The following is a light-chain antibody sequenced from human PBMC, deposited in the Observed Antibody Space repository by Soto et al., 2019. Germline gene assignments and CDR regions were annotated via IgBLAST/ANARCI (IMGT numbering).Light chain of an antibody. Sequence: EIVMTQSPATLSVSPGERATLSCRASQSVSSNLAWYQQKPGQAPRLLIYGASTRATGIPARFSGSGSGTEFNLTISSLQSEDFAVYYCQQYNNWPTSGQGTKVEIK. CDR1: QSVSSN. V-gene: IGKV3-15*01. CDR2: GAS. J-gene: IGKJ1*01. CDR3: QQYNNWPT.